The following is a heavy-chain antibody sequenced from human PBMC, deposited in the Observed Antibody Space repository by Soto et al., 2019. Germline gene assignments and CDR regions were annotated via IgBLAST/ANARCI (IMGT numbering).Heavy chain of an antibody. CDR1: GFTFSSYA. D-gene: IGHD5-12*01. Sequence: PGGSLRLSCAASGFTFSSYAMSWVCQAPGKGLEWVSAISGSGGSTYYADSVKGRFTISRDNSKNTLYLQMNSLRAEDTAVYYCAKDRGRGDGYPTPIFDCWGQGTLVTVSS. CDR2: ISGSGGST. J-gene: IGHJ4*02. V-gene: IGHV3-23*01. CDR3: AKDRGRGDGYPTPIFDC.